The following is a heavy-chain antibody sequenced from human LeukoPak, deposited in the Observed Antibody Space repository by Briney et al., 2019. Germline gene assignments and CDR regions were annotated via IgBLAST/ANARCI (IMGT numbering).Heavy chain of an antibody. Sequence: PSETLSLTCTVSGGSISRSRYYWGWIRQPPGKGPEWIGSIYYSGSTYYNPSLKSRVTTSVDTSKNQFSLKLSSVTAADTAVYYCARESYGSRSYDYYYYYMDVWGKGTTVTVSS. CDR3: ARESYGSRSYDYYYYYMDV. D-gene: IGHD3-10*01. CDR2: IYYSGST. J-gene: IGHJ6*03. CDR1: GGSISRSRYY. V-gene: IGHV4-39*07.